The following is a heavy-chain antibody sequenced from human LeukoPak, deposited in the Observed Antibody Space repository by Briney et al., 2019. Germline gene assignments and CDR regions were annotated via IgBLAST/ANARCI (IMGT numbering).Heavy chain of an antibody. CDR2: ISYDGSNK. J-gene: IGHJ1*01. V-gene: IGHV3-30-3*01. CDR3: AITQKIYYYDSRRGYFQH. D-gene: IGHD3-22*01. Sequence: PGRSLGLSCAASGFTFSSYAMHWVRQAPGKGLEWVAVISYDGSNKYYADSVKGRFTISRDNSKNTLYLQMNSLRAEDTAVYYCAITQKIYYYDSRRGYFQHWGQGTLVTVSS. CDR1: GFTFSSYA.